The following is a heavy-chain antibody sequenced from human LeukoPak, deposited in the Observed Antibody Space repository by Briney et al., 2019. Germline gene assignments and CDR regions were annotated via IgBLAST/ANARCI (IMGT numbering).Heavy chain of an antibody. J-gene: IGHJ6*03. Sequence: GASVKVSCKASGYTFTSYAISWVRQAPGQGLEWMGGIIPIFGTANYAQKFQGRVTITADKSTSTAYMELSSLRSEDTAVYYCARGITHSSSYYYYYMDVWGKGTTVTVSS. CDR2: IIPIFGTA. V-gene: IGHV1-69*06. CDR1: GYTFTSYA. CDR3: ARGITHSSSYYYYYMDV. D-gene: IGHD6-6*01.